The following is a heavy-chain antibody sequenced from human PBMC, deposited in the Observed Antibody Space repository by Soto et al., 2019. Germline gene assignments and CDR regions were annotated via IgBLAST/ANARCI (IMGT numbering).Heavy chain of an antibody. D-gene: IGHD5-18*01. V-gene: IGHV3-30*18. CDR3: AKVRYVDTAMVDY. J-gene: IGHJ4*02. CDR1: GFTFSSYG. CDR2: ISYDGSNK. Sequence: PGGSLRLSCAASGFTFSSYGMHWVRQAPGKGLEWVAVISYDGSNKYYADSVKGRFTISRDNSKNTLYLQMNSLRAEDTAVYYCAKVRYVDTAMVDYWCQGTLVTVSS.